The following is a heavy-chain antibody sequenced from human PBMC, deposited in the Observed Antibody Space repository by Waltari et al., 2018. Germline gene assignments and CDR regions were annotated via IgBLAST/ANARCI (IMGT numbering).Heavy chain of an antibody. V-gene: IGHV3-30*02. J-gene: IGHJ4*02. CDR1: GFTFSSYG. CDR3: AKDRRYFDY. CDR2: IREDGSNK. Sequence: QVQLVESGGGVVQPGGSLRLSCAASGFTFSSYGMHWVRQAPGKGLGWGAFIREDGSNKYYADSVKGRFTISRDNSKNTLYLQMNSLRAEDTAVYYCAKDRRYFDYWGQGTLVTVSS.